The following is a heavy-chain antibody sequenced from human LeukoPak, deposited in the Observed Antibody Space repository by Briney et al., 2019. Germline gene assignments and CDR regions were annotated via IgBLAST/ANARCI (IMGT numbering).Heavy chain of an antibody. V-gene: IGHV4-4*02. J-gene: IGHJ6*03. D-gene: IGHD6-13*01. CDR1: GGSISSSNW. Sequence: SETLSLTCAVSGGSISSSNWWSWVRQPPGKGLEWIGEIYHSGSTNYNPSLKSRVTISVDTSKNQFSLKLSSVTAADTAVYYCARDQGSSWPTYYYYYMDVWGKGTTVTVSS. CDR3: ARDQGSSWPTYYYYYMDV. CDR2: IYHSGST.